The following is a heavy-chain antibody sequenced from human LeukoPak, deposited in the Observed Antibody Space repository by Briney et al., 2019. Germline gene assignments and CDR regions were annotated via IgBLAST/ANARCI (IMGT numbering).Heavy chain of an antibody. CDR2: INHSGST. CDR3: ARGPVWGSTSCCLDY. V-gene: IGHV4-34*01. J-gene: IGHJ4*02. D-gene: IGHD2-2*01. Sequence: TSETLSLTCAVYGGSFSGYYWSWIRQPPGKGLEWIGEINHSGSTNYNPSLKSGVTISVDTSKNQFSLKLSSVTAADTAVYYCARGPVWGSTSCCLDYWGQGTLVTVSS. CDR1: GGSFSGYY.